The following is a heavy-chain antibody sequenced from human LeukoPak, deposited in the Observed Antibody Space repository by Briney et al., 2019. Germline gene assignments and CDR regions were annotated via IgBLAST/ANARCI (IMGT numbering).Heavy chain of an antibody. CDR2: IRSKANSYAT. Sequence: GGSLRLPCAASGFTFSGSAMHWVRQASGKGLEWVGRIRSKANSYATAYAASVKGRFTISRDDSKNTAYLQMNSLKTEDTAVYYCTSFGAYDSSGYINYWGQGTLVTVSS. D-gene: IGHD3-22*01. J-gene: IGHJ4*02. CDR3: TSFGAYDSSGYINY. V-gene: IGHV3-73*01. CDR1: GFTFSGSA.